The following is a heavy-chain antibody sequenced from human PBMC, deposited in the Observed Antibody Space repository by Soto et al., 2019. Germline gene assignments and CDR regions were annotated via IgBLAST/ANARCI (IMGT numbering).Heavy chain of an antibody. CDR1: GDSVSGNSAA. D-gene: IGHD3-16*01. V-gene: IGHV6-1*01. J-gene: IGHJ4*02. CDR2: TYYRSRWYN. CDR3: ASELAYYVSSDSCLDY. Sequence: SQTLSLTCAISGDSVSGNSAAWNWIRQSPSSGLEWLGRTYYRSRWYNDYAVSVKSRITVTPDTSKNQFSLHLNSVTPEYTAVYYCASELAYYVSSDSCLDYWGQGALVTVSS.